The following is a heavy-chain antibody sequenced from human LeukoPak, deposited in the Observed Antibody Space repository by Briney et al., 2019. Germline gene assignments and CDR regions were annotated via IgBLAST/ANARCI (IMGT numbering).Heavy chain of an antibody. Sequence: SETLSLTCAVYGESLSGYYWCWIREPPGGGLEWIGEIYHSGSTNYNPSLKSRVTISLEQSKNQFSLKLSSVTAADTAVYYCARGRCSGGSCYWHYYYMDIWGKGTTVTVSS. CDR1: GESLSGYY. V-gene: IGHV4-34*01. D-gene: IGHD2-15*01. J-gene: IGHJ6*03. CDR2: IYHSGST. CDR3: ARGRCSGGSCYWHYYYMDI.